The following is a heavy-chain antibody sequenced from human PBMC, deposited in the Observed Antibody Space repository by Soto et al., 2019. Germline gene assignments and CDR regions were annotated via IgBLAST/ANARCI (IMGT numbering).Heavy chain of an antibody. CDR2: IYWNDDK. D-gene: IGHD1-26*01. CDR1: GFSLSTSGVG. J-gene: IGHJ4*02. Sequence: SGPTLVNPTQTLTLTCTFSGFSLSTSGVGVGWIRQPPGKALEWLALIYWNDDKRYSPSLKSRLTITKDTSKNQVVLTMTNMDPVDTATYYSAHRPLVGATSFFDYWGQGTLVTVSS. V-gene: IGHV2-5*01. CDR3: AHRPLVGATSFFDY.